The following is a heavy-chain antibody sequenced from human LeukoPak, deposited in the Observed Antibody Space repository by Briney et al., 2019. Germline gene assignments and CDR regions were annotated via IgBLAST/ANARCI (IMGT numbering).Heavy chain of an antibody. CDR3: ATSRKYSGRVLPFDY. CDR2: IIPIFGTA. CDR1: GGTFSSYA. J-gene: IGHJ4*02. V-gene: IGHV1-69*05. D-gene: IGHD1-26*01. Sequence: SVKVSCKASGGTFSSYAISWVRQAPGQGLEWMGGIIPIFGTANYAQKFQGRVTITTDESTSTAYMELSSLRSEDTAVYYCATSRKYSGRVLPFDYWGQGTLVTVSS.